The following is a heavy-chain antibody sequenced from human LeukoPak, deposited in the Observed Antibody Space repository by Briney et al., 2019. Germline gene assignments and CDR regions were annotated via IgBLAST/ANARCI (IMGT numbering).Heavy chain of an antibody. D-gene: IGHD3-3*01. CDR3: ARQGVLEWLLFRAFDI. CDR1: GGSFSGYY. J-gene: IGHJ3*02. CDR2: IYYSGST. Sequence: SETLSLTCAVYGGSFSGYYWGWIRQPPGKGLEWIGSIYYSGSTYYNPSLKSRVTISVDTSKNQFSLKLSSVTAADTAVYYCARQGVLEWLLFRAFDIWGQGTMVTVSS. V-gene: IGHV4-39*01.